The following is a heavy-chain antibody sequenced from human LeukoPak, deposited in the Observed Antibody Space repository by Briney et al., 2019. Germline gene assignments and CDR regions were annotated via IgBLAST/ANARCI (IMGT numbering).Heavy chain of an antibody. Sequence: GGSLRLSCAASGFTVGSSDMNWVRQAPGKGLEWVSSISSSRSNIYYADSVKGRFTISRDNAKNSLYLQMNSLRAEDTAVYYCARDEPFQNYDSVTGYFGLWAYYYGMGVWGQGTTVTVSS. CDR3: ARDEPFQNYDSVTGYFGLWAYYYGMGV. D-gene: IGHD3-9*01. J-gene: IGHJ6*02. CDR2: ISSSRSNI. V-gene: IGHV3-21*01. CDR1: GFTVGSSD.